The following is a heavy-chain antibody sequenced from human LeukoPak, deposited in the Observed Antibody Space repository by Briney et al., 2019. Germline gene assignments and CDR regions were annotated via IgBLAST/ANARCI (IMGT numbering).Heavy chain of an antibody. Sequence: PGGSLRLSCAASGFTFSSYGMHWVRQAPGKGLEWVSAISGSGGSTYYADSVKGRFIISRDNSKNTLYLQMNSLRAEDTAVYYCAQDGASIRFDNWGQGTLVTVSS. V-gene: IGHV3-23*01. J-gene: IGHJ4*02. CDR1: GFTFSSYG. CDR3: AQDGASIRFDN. D-gene: IGHD3-16*01. CDR2: ISGSGGST.